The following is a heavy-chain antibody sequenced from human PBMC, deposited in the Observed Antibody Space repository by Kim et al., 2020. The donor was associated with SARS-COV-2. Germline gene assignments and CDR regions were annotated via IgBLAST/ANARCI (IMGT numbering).Heavy chain of an antibody. CDR2: IYPGDSDS. J-gene: IGHJ2*01. CDR3: ARRVRGGYWYFDL. CDR1: GYSFTIYW. V-gene: IGHV5-51*01. D-gene: IGHD3-10*01. Sequence: GESLKISCKGSGYSFTIYWIGWVRQMPGKGLEWMGIIYPGDSDSRYSPSFQGQVTISADKSISTAYLQWSSLKASDTAMYYCARRVRGGYWYFDLWGRGTLVTVSS.